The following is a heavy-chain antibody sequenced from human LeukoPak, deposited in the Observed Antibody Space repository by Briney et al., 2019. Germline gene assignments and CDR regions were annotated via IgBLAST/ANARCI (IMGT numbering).Heavy chain of an antibody. CDR2: IYYSGST. CDR1: GGSISSSSYY. CDR3: ARSPSPVFDS. J-gene: IGHJ4*02. Sequence: SETLSLTCTVSGGSISSSSYYWGWIRQPPGKGLEWIGSIYYSGSTYYNPSLKSRVTISVDTSKNQFSLKLSSVTAADTAVYYRARSPSPVFDSWGQGTLVTVSS. V-gene: IGHV4-39*01.